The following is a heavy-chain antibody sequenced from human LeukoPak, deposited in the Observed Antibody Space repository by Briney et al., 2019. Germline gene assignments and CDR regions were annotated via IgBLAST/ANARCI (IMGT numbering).Heavy chain of an antibody. CDR1: GGSFSGYY. J-gene: IGHJ4*02. D-gene: IGHD6-13*01. V-gene: IGHV4-34*01. CDR2: INHSGST. Sequence: PSETLSLTYAVYGGSFSGYYWSWIRQPPGKGLEWIGEINHSGSTNYNPSLKSRVTISVDTSKNQFSLKLSSVTAADTAVYYCARGSEGIAAAGSALDYWGQGTLVTVSS. CDR3: ARGSEGIAAAGSALDY.